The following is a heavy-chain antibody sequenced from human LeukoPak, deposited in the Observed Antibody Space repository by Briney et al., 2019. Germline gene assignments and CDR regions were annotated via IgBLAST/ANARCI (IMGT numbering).Heavy chain of an antibody. CDR3: ARDSTAAGIRDHYYYYYMDV. CDR1: GYTLTELS. Sequence: GASVKVSCKVSGYTLTELSMHWVRQAPGKGLEWMGGFDPEDGETIYAQKFQGRVTMTEDTSTDTAYMELSSLRSEDTAVYYCARDSTAAGIRDHYYYYYMDVWGKGTTVTVSS. D-gene: IGHD6-13*01. V-gene: IGHV1-24*01. J-gene: IGHJ6*03. CDR2: FDPEDGET.